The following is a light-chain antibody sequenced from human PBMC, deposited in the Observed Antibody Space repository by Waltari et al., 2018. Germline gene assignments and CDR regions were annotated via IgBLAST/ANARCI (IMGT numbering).Light chain of an antibody. V-gene: IGKV3-15*01. CDR3: QQYNDWTPIT. J-gene: IGKJ3*01. CDR1: QSVSNN. CDR2: GAS. Sequence: EVVMTQSPGTLSVTLGESATLSCRASQSVSNNLAWYQQQPGQAPRLLIYGASTRATGIPDRFSGSGSGTEFTLTVSSLQSEDFGVYFCQQYNDWTPITFGPGTKVDIK.